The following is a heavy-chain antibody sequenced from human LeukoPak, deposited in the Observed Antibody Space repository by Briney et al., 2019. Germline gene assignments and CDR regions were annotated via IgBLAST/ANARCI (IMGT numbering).Heavy chain of an antibody. V-gene: IGHV4-39*01. CDR3: ARHSVGLSTFDL. J-gene: IGHJ5*02. CDR1: GGSIRRCSCY. CDR2: VYHTGTT. D-gene: IGHD2/OR15-2a*01. Sequence: SETLPHTFSVPGGSIRRCSCYGGWMSKPPGQGLAWIGSVYHTGTTYYRPSVKSRVTISADTSKNQFSLKLTSVTAADAAVYYCARHSVGLSTFDLWGQGTLVTVSS.